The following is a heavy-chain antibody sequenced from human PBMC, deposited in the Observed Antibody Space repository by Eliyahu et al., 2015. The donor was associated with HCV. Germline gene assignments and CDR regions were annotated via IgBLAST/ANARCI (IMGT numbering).Heavy chain of an antibody. CDR3: AKLPEGGGYCGGDCSPFDY. Sequence: FCAASGFTFSSYAMSWVRQAPGKGLEWVSAISGSGGSTYYADSVKGRFTISRDNSKNTLYLQMNSLRAEDTAVYYCAKLPEGGGYCGGDCSPFDYWGQGTLVTVSS. D-gene: IGHD2-21*02. J-gene: IGHJ4*02. CDR2: ISGSGGST. V-gene: IGHV3-23*01. CDR1: GFTFSSYA.